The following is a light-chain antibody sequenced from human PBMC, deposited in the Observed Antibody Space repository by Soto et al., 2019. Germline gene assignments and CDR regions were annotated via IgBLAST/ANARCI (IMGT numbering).Light chain of an antibody. V-gene: IGLV1-51*01. J-gene: IGLJ2*01. CDR1: TYNIGNNY. CDR3: GTLDSSLRAVV. Sequence: QSVLTQPPSVSAAPGQKVTISCSGSTYNIGNNYVSWYQQLPGTAPKLLIYDNNKRPSGIPVRFSGSKSGTSATLGITGLQTGDEADYYCGTLDSSLRAVVFGGGTQLTVL. CDR2: DNN.